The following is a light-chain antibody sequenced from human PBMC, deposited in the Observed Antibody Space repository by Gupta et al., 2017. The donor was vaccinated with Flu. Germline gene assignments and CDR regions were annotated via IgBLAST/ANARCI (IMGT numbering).Light chain of an antibody. V-gene: IGKV1-5*03. Sequence: DIQMTQSPSTPSASVGDRVTIPCRASQSISSWLAWYQQKPGKAPKLLIYKASSLESWVPSRFSGSGSGTEFTLTISSLQPDDFATYYCQQYNSYSWTFGQGTKVEIK. CDR3: QQYNSYSWT. J-gene: IGKJ1*01. CDR2: KAS. CDR1: QSISSW.